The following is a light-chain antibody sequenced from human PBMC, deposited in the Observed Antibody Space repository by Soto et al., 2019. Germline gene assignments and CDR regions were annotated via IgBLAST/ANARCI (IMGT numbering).Light chain of an antibody. CDR2: GAS. V-gene: IGKV3-15*01. CDR1: QSVSSN. J-gene: IGKJ1*01. CDR3: QQYNNWPSWT. Sequence: EIVMTQSPATLSVSPGERATLSCRASQSVSSNLAWYQQKPGQAPRLLIYGASTRATGIPARFSGRGSGTEFTLTISSLQSEDFAVYYCQQYNNWPSWTFGQGTKV.